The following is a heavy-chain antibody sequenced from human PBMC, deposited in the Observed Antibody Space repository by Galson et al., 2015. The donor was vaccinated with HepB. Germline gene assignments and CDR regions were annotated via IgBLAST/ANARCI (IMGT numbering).Heavy chain of an antibody. D-gene: IGHD5-18*01. CDR2: INAGNGNT. CDR1: GYTFTSYA. CDR3: ARVGGYSYGHIFDY. V-gene: IGHV1-3*01. Sequence: SVKVSCKASGYTFTSYAMHWVRQAPGQRLEWMGWINAGNGNTKYSQKFQGRVTITRDTSASTAYMELSSLRSEDTAVYYCARVGGYSYGHIFDYWGQGTLVTVSS. J-gene: IGHJ4*02.